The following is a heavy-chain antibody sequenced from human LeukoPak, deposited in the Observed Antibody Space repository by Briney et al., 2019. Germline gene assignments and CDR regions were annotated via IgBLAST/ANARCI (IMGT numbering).Heavy chain of an antibody. CDR2: ITYDGNNK. V-gene: IGHV3-30-3*01. CDR3: ARSSTSSSSVFDY. Sequence: PGGSLRLSCAASGFTFSNYAMHWARQAPGKGLEWVAVITYDGNNKYYADSVKGRLTISRDNSKDTLYVQMNSLRTEDTAVYYCARSSTSSSSVFDYWGQGTLVTVSS. CDR1: GFTFSNYA. J-gene: IGHJ4*02. D-gene: IGHD6-6*01.